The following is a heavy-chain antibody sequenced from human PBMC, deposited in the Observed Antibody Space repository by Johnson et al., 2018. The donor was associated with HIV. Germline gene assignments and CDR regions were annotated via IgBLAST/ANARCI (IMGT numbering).Heavy chain of an antibody. V-gene: IGHV3-30-3*01. J-gene: IGHJ3*02. CDR1: GFTFSNYW. Sequence: QVQLVESGGGLVQPGGSLILSCAASGFTFSNYWMHWVRQAPGKGLEWVAVISYDGGNKYYADSVKGRFTISRDNSKNTLYLQMNSLRAEDTAVYYCARGLTGTRRDAFDIWGQGTMVNVSS. D-gene: IGHD1-7*01. CDR3: ARGLTGTRRDAFDI. CDR2: ISYDGGNK.